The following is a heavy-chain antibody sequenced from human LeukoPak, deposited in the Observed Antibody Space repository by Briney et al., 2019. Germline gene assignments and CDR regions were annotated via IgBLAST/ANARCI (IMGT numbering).Heavy chain of an antibody. J-gene: IGHJ4*02. CDR3: ARAEPWFGELFPDY. CDR1: GFTVSNNY. V-gene: IGHV3-53*01. D-gene: IGHD3-10*01. Sequence: GGSLRLSCAASGFTVSNNYMTWVRQAPGKGLEYISAIYSGGSTYYADSVKGRFTISRDNSKNTLYLQMNSLRVEDTAVYYCARAEPWFGELFPDYWGQGTLVTVSS. CDR2: IYSGGST.